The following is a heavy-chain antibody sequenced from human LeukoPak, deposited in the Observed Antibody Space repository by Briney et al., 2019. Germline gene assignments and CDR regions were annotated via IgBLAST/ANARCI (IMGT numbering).Heavy chain of an antibody. D-gene: IGHD6-13*01. Sequence: SQTLSLTCTVSGGSISSGGYYWSWIRQPPGKGLEWIGYIYHSGSTYYNPSLKSRVTISVDTSKNQFSLKLSSVTAADTAVYYCARGPFRAAAAKGDYWGQGTLVTVSS. V-gene: IGHV4-30-2*01. CDR3: ARGPFRAAAAKGDY. CDR2: IYHSGST. J-gene: IGHJ4*02. CDR1: GGSISSGGYY.